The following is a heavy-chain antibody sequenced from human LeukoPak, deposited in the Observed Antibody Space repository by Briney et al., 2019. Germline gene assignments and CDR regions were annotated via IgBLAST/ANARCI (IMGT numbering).Heavy chain of an antibody. V-gene: IGHV4-4*02. CDR3: ARTHPQYGLFDP. CDR2: IYHSGST. D-gene: IGHD4-11*01. Sequence: SETLSLTCAVSGGSISSSNWWSWVRLPPGKGLEWIGEIYHSGSTNYNPSLKSRVTISVDKSKNQFSLKPSSVTAADTAVYYCARTHPQYGLFDPWGQGTLVTVSS. J-gene: IGHJ5*02. CDR1: GGSISSSNW.